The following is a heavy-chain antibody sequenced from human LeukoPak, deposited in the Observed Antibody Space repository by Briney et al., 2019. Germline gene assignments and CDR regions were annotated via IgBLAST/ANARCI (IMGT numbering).Heavy chain of an antibody. D-gene: IGHD6-6*01. CDR2: ISGSGGST. CDR3: ARAQYSNDWKTFDY. CDR1: GFTFSSYA. J-gene: IGHJ4*02. V-gene: IGHV3-23*01. Sequence: PGGSLRLSCAASGFTFSSYAMSWVRQAPGKGLEWVSAISGSGGSTYYADSVKGRFTISRDNSKNTLYLQMTSLKTEDTAVYYCARAQYSNDWKTFDYWGQGTLVTVSS.